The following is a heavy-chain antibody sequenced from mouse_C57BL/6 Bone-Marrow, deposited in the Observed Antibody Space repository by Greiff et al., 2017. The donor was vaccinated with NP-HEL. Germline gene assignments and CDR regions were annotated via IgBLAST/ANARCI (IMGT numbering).Heavy chain of an antibody. CDR1: GYTFTSYW. CDR2: IHPNSGST. Sequence: VQLQQPGAELVKPGASVKLSCKASGYTFTSYWMHWVKQRPGQGLEWIGMIHPNSGSTNYNEKFKSKATLTVGKSSSTAYMQLSSLTSEDSAVYYCARPHIYYYGSSPFAYWGQGTLVTVSA. CDR3: ARPHIYYYGSSPFAY. D-gene: IGHD1-1*01. J-gene: IGHJ3*01. V-gene: IGHV1-64*01.